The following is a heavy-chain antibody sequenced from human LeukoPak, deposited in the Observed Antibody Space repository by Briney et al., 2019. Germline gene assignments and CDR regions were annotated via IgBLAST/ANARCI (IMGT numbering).Heavy chain of an antibody. CDR1: GYTFTGYY. CDR2: INPNSGGT. Sequence: WASVKVSCKASGYTFTGYYMHWVRQAPGQGLEWMGWINPNSGGTNYAQKFQGRVTMTRDTSISTAYMELSRLRSDDTAVYYCARDSNYYDSSGYYPGAYWGQGTLVTVSS. CDR3: ARDSNYYDSSGYYPGAY. J-gene: IGHJ4*02. D-gene: IGHD3-22*01. V-gene: IGHV1-2*02.